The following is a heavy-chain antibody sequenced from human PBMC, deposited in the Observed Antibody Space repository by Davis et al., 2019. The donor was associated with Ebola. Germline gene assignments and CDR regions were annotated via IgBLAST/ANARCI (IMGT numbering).Heavy chain of an antibody. V-gene: IGHV1-18*04. J-gene: IGHJ5*02. CDR3: ARVRAALYNWFDP. CDR1: GYTFTGYY. Sequence: ASVKVSCKASGYTFTGYYMHWVRQAPGQGLEWMGWISAYNGNTNYAQRLQGRVTMTTDTSTSTAYMELRSLRSDDTAVYYCARVRAALYNWFDPWGQGTLVTVSS. CDR2: ISAYNGNT. D-gene: IGHD6-13*01.